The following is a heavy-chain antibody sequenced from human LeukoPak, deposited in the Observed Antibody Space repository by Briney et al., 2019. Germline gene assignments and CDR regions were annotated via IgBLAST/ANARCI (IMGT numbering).Heavy chain of an antibody. D-gene: IGHD3-22*01. CDR3: ARLYDSRAYHADHFDY. J-gene: IGHJ4*02. V-gene: IGHV3-48*03. Sequence: GGSLRLSCAASGFTFSSYEMNWVRQAPGKGLEWASYISSSGSTIYYADSVKGRFTISRDNAKNSLYLRMNSLRAEDTAVYYCARLYDSRAYHADHFDYWGQGTLVTVSS. CDR2: ISSSGSTI. CDR1: GFTFSSYE.